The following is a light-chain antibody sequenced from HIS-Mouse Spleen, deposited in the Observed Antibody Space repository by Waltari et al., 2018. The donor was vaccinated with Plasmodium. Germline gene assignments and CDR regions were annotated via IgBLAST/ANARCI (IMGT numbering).Light chain of an antibody. CDR3: QQSYSTWT. J-gene: IGKJ1*01. Sequence: DIQMTQSPSSLSASVGDRVTITCRASQSISSYLNWYQQKPGKAPKLLIYAASSLQSGVPSRFSGSGSGTDFTLTISSLQPEYCATYYCQQSYSTWTFGQGTKVEIK. CDR2: AAS. V-gene: IGKV1-39*01. CDR1: QSISSY.